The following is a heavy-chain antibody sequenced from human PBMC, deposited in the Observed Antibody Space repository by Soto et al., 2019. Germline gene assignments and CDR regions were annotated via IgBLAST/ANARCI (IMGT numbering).Heavy chain of an antibody. Sequence: GGSLRLSCAASGFTFSNAWMNWVRQAPGKGLEWVGRIKTKTDGGTTDYAAPVKGRFTISRDDSKNTLYLQMSSLKTDDTAVYYCTIEGQVDNYDILTGYYKTYQFDYWGQGALVTVSS. V-gene: IGHV3-15*07. J-gene: IGHJ4*02. D-gene: IGHD3-9*01. CDR3: TIEGQVDNYDILTGYYKTYQFDY. CDR1: GFTFSNAW. CDR2: IKTKTDGGTT.